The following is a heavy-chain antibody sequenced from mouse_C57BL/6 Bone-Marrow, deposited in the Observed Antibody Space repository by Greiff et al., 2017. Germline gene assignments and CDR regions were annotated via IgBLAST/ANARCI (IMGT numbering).Heavy chain of an antibody. J-gene: IGHJ2*01. CDR1: GFTFSSYA. CDR2: ISDGGSYT. Sequence: EVKVVESGGGLVKPGGSLKLSCAASGFTFSSYAMSWVRQTPEKRLEWVATISDGGSYTYYPDNVKGRFTISRDNAKNNLYLQMSHLKSEDTAMYYCARDPIYYGINLDYWGQGTTLTVSS. V-gene: IGHV5-4*01. D-gene: IGHD2-1*01. CDR3: ARDPIYYGINLDY.